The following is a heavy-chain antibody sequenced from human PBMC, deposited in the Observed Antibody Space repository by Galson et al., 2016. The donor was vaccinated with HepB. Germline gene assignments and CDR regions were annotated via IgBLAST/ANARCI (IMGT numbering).Heavy chain of an antibody. J-gene: IGHJ4*02. V-gene: IGHV3-30*03. CDR3: AADATTIVTAFDY. Sequence: SLRLSCAASGFRFSSEEMNWVRQAPGKGLEWVAKISYDAKNVYYAESLRGRSAISRDYSKNALYLEMNSLRVEDTAVYYCAADATTIVTAFDYWGQGTLSPSPQ. CDR1: GFRFSSEE. D-gene: IGHD2-21*02. CDR2: ISYDAKNV.